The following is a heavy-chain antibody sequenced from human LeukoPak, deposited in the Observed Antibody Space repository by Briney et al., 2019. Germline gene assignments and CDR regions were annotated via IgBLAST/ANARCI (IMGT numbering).Heavy chain of an antibody. CDR2: INPSGGST. V-gene: IGHV1-46*01. Sequence: ASVKVSCKASGYTFTSYYMHWVRQAPGQGLEWMGIINPSGGSTSYAQKFQGRVTMTRDTSTSTVYMELSSLRSEDTAVYYCARTQGDYDSSGEFDYRGQGTLVTVSS. CDR1: GYTFTSYY. D-gene: IGHD3-22*01. CDR3: ARTQGDYDSSGEFDY. J-gene: IGHJ4*02.